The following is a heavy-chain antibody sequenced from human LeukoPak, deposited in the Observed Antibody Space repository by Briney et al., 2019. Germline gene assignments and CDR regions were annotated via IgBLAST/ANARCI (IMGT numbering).Heavy chain of an antibody. D-gene: IGHD2-2*01. CDR1: GYNFTNYW. Sequence: GESLKISCKGSGYNFTNYWIGWVRQMSGEGLEWMGIMYPGDSYTNYSPSFQGHVTISADKSISTAYLQWSSLKASDTAMYYCARHFDIVVVPAAMHGFDYWGQGTLVTVSS. V-gene: IGHV5-51*01. CDR2: MYPGDSYT. J-gene: IGHJ4*02. CDR3: ARHFDIVVVPAAMHGFDY.